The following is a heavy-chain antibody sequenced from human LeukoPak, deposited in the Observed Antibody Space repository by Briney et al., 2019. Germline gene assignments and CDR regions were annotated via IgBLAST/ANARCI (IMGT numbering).Heavy chain of an antibody. CDR1: GGSISSYY. Sequence: SETLSLTCTVSGGSISSYYWSWIRRPAGKGLEWIGRIYTSGSTNYNPSLKSRVTMSVDTSKNQFSLKLSSVTAADTAVYYCRGGSYVGGYDYWGQGTLVTVSS. J-gene: IGHJ4*02. CDR2: IYTSGST. CDR3: RGGSYVGGYDY. V-gene: IGHV4-4*07. D-gene: IGHD1-26*01.